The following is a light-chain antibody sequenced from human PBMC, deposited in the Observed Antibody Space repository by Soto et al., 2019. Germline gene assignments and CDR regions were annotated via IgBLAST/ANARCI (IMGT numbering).Light chain of an antibody. J-gene: IGKJ3*01. CDR3: QHYGTSAL. Sequence: EIVLTQSPGTLSLSPGERATLSCRASQSVSDSYLAWYQQKPGQAPRLLIYASSRATGIPDRFSGSGSGTDFTLTIIRLEAEDFVVYYCQHYGTSALFGPGTKVDIK. V-gene: IGKV3-20*01. CDR1: QSVSDSY. CDR2: AS.